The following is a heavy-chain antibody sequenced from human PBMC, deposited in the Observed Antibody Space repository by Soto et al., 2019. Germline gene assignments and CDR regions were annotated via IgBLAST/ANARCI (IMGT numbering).Heavy chain of an antibody. Sequence: QVQLQESGPGLVKPSETLSLTCTVSGGSISSYYWSWIRQPPGKGLEWIGYFYYSGSTNYNPSLKSRVTISVDTSKNQFSLRLSSVTAADTAVYYCASLSSVSVFDYWGQGTLLTVSS. D-gene: IGHD3-22*01. CDR3: ASLSSVSVFDY. J-gene: IGHJ4*02. CDR2: FYYSGST. V-gene: IGHV4-59*01. CDR1: GGSISSYY.